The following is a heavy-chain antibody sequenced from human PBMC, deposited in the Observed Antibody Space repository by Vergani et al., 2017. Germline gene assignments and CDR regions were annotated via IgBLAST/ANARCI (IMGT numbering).Heavy chain of an antibody. CDR3: AKNRAYDILTGYDY. Sequence: QVQLVESGGGVVQPGRSLRLSCAASGFTFSSYGMHWVRQAPGKGLEWVAVISYDGSNIYYADSVKGRFTISRDNSKNTLYLQMNSLRAEDTAVYYCAKNRAYDILTGYDYWGQGTLVTVSS. V-gene: IGHV3-30*18. J-gene: IGHJ4*02. D-gene: IGHD3-9*01. CDR2: ISYDGSNI. CDR1: GFTFSSYG.